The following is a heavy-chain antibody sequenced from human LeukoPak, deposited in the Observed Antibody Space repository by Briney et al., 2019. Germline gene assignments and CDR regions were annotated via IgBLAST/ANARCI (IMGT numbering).Heavy chain of an antibody. Sequence: ASVKVSCKASGYTFTSYAMHWVRQAPGQRLEWKGWINAGNGNTKYSQKFQGRVTITRDTSASTAYMELSSLRSEDTAVYYCASPNPRITIFGVVIIPSYYGMDVWGQGTTVTVSS. J-gene: IGHJ6*02. V-gene: IGHV1-3*01. CDR3: ASPNPRITIFGVVIIPSYYGMDV. D-gene: IGHD3-3*01. CDR2: INAGNGNT. CDR1: GYTFTSYA.